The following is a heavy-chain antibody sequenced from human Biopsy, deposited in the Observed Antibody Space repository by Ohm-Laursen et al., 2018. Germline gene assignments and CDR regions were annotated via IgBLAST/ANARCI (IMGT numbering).Heavy chain of an antibody. CDR2: ISYTGYT. Sequence: GTLSLTCSVSGGSFTGHYWRWIRQPPGKGLEWIGHISYTGYTSYKSSLKSRVTISLDTSRKHFSLRLTSLAAADPAVYYCARGSNEYGGLYFPHWGQGTLVTVSS. D-gene: IGHD4-23*01. CDR1: GGSFTGHY. J-gene: IGHJ1*01. V-gene: IGHV4-59*11. CDR3: ARGSNEYGGLYFPH.